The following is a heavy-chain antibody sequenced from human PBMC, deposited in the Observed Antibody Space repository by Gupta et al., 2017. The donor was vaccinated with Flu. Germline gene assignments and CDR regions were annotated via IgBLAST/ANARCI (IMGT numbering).Heavy chain of an antibody. D-gene: IGHD6-25*01. CDR3: ARGSLAAGVTYYYYYMDV. CDR1: GGSFSSYA. V-gene: IGHV1-69*06. J-gene: IGHJ6*03. Sequence: QVQLVQSGAEVKKPGSSVKVSCKASGGSFSSYAISWVRQAPGQGLEWMGGIIPIFGTANYAQKFQGRVTITADKSTSTAYMELSSLRSEDTAVYYCARGSLAAGVTYYYYYMDVWGKGTTVTVSS. CDR2: IIPIFGTA.